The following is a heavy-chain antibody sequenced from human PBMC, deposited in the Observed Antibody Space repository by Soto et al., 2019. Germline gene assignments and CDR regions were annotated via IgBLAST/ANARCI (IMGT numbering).Heavy chain of an antibody. Sequence: QVQLQESGPGLVKPSGTLSLTCAVSGDSVSSPYYWCWVRQPPGKGLGWIGEGFHTGTTSYNPSLRSRVTISMDKSNNQFSLDLRSVTAADTAVYYCARSAGWYAVHSWGPGTLVIVSS. CDR3: ARSAGWYAVHS. J-gene: IGHJ4*02. D-gene: IGHD6-19*01. CDR1: GDSVSSPYY. CDR2: GFHTGTT. V-gene: IGHV4-4*02.